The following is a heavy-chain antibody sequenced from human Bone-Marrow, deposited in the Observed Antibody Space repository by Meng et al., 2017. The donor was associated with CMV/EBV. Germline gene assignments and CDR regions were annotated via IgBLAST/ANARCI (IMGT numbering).Heavy chain of an antibody. CDR1: GFTFSSYS. CDR3: ARASGYCGGDCYSCWFDP. CDR2: IGTGGDT. J-gene: IGHJ5*02. D-gene: IGHD2-21*01. Sequence: GESLKISCAASGFTFSSYSMNWVRRAPGKGLEWVSAIGTGGDTYYADSVMGRFTISRDNAKKSLYLQMNSLIAEDMAVYYCARASGYCGGDCYSCWFDPWGQGTLVTFSS. V-gene: IGHV3-47*02.